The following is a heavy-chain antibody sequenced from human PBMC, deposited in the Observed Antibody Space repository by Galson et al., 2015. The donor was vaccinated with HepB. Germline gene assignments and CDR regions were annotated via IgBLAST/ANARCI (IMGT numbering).Heavy chain of an antibody. V-gene: IGHV2-5*01. D-gene: IGHD4-11*01. Sequence: PALVKPTQTLTLPCAFSGFSPSTSCVALGWFRQPPGKALEWLALIYWHDDQRYSPSLRGRLTITRDTSKNLVVLTVANMDPADTATYYCAHMSTTVTTGYFDPWSQGTLVTVSS. CDR1: GFSPSTSCVA. CDR3: AHMSTTVTTGYFDP. J-gene: IGHJ5*02. CDR2: IYWHDDQ.